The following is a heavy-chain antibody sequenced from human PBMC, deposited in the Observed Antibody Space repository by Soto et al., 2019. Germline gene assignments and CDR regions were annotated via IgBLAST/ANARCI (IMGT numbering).Heavy chain of an antibody. CDR3: ARGDCGGASCYAEPYYYMDV. CDR2: ISSSSSTI. D-gene: IGHD2-2*01. Sequence: GGSLRLSCAASGFTFSSYSMNWVRQAPGKGLEWVSYISSSSSTIYYADSVKGRFTISRDNAKNSLYLQLNSLRAEDTAVYYCARGDCGGASCYAEPYYYMDVWGKGTTVTVSS. J-gene: IGHJ6*03. V-gene: IGHV3-48*01. CDR1: GFTFSSYS.